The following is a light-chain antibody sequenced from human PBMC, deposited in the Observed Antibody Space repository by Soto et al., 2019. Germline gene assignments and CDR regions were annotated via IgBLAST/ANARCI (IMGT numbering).Light chain of an antibody. Sequence: EIVMTQSPATLSVSPGERATLSCRASQSVSSNLAWYRQKPGQAPRLLIYGASTRATGIPARFSGSGSGTDFTLTISRLEPEDFAVYYCQQYGTSIQTFGQGTKVDIK. CDR3: QQYGTSIQT. V-gene: IGKV3-15*01. CDR2: GAS. CDR1: QSVSSN. J-gene: IGKJ1*01.